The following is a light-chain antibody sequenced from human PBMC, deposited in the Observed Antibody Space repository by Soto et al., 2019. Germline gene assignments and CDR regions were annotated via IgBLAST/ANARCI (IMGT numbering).Light chain of an antibody. CDR2: DVS. Sequence: QSALTQPASVSGSPGQSITISCTGTSSDVGGYNYVSWYQQHPGKAPKLMIYDVSNRPSGVSNRFSGSKSGNTASLTTSGLQAEDEADYYCSSYTSSSTPFYVFGTGTKVTVL. V-gene: IGLV2-14*01. CDR3: SSYTSSSTPFYV. CDR1: SSDVGGYNY. J-gene: IGLJ1*01.